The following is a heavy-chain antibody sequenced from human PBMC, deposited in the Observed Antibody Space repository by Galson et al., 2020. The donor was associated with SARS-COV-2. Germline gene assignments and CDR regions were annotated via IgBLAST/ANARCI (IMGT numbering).Heavy chain of an antibody. V-gene: IGHV3-7*01. D-gene: IGHD3-22*01. J-gene: IGHJ4*02. CDR3: ARNRDSSGYYYEIDY. CDR1: GFTLSRYW. Sequence: SLRLSCAVSGFTLSRYWMSWVRQAPGKGLEWVANIKQDGSEKYYVDSVKGRFTISRENAKNSLYLQLNSLKAEDTALFFWARNRDSSGYYYEIDYWGQGTLVTVSS. CDR2: IKQDGSEK.